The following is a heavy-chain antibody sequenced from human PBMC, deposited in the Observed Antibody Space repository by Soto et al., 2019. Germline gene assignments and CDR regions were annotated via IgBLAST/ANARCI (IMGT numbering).Heavy chain of an antibody. J-gene: IGHJ5*02. V-gene: IGHV1-46*03. CDR1: GYTFTSYY. CDR3: ARSDTFSGYSSGWPINWFDP. D-gene: IGHD6-19*01. CDR2: INPSGGST. Sequence: GESLKISCKASGYTFTSYYMHWVRQAPGQGLEWMGIINPSGGSTSYAQKFQGRVTMTRDTSTSTVYMELSSLRSEDTAVYYCARSDTFSGYSSGWPINWFDPWGQGTLVTVSS.